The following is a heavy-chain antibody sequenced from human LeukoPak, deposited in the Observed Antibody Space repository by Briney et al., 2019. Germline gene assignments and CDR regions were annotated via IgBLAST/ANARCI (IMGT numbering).Heavy chain of an antibody. CDR3: ARGRRVGATISVY. Sequence: ASVKVSCMASGYTFTSYDINWVRQATGQGLEWMGWMNPNSGNTGYAQKFQGRVTMTRNTSISTAYMELNSLRSEDTAVYYCARGRRVGATISVYWGQGTLVTVSS. V-gene: IGHV1-8*01. D-gene: IGHD1-26*01. J-gene: IGHJ4*02. CDR2: MNPNSGNT. CDR1: GYTFTSYD.